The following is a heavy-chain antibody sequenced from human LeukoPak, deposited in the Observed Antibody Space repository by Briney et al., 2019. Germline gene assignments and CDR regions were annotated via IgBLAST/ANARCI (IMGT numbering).Heavy chain of an antibody. J-gene: IGHJ4*02. V-gene: IGHV4-39*07. CDR3: ARGGHDYGDY. CDR2: IYYSGST. Sequence: SETLSLTCTVSGGSISSSSYYWGWIRQPPGKGLEWIGSIYYSGSTYYNPSLKSRVTISVDTSKNQFSLKLSSVTAADTAVYYCARGGHDYGDYWGQGTLVTVSS. CDR1: GGSISSSSYY.